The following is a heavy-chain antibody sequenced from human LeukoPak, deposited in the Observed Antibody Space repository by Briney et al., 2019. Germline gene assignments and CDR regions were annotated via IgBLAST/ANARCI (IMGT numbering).Heavy chain of an antibody. Sequence: ASVKVSCKASGYTFTSYDINWVRQATGQGLEWMGWMNPNSGNTGYAQKFQGRVTMTRNTSISTAYMELSSLRSEDTAVYYCAREEQGSGWYLWVYWGQGTLVTVSS. CDR1: GYTFTSYD. V-gene: IGHV1-8*01. J-gene: IGHJ4*02. D-gene: IGHD6-19*01. CDR3: AREEQGSGWYLWVY. CDR2: MNPNSGNT.